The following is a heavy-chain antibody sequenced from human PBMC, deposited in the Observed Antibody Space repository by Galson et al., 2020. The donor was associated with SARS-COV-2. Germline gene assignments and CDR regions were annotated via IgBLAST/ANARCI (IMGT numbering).Heavy chain of an antibody. V-gene: IGHV3-30*04. J-gene: IGHJ4*02. CDR1: GFAFRTYA. Sequence: GESLKNPSEDPGFAFRTYAMHWVRHAPAKGPAWAAVLSSDRTNKHYADSVQGRFTISKDHSKNTLFLQMNSLRREDTSVYYCATHPPLYYGANTPGDCWGQGTLVTVSS. CDR2: LSSDRTNK. CDR3: ATHPPLYYGANTPGDC. D-gene: IGHD4-17*01.